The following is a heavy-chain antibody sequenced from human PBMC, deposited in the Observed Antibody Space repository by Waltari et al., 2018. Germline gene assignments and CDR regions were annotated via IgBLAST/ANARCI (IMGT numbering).Heavy chain of an antibody. Sequence: QVQLVQSGAEVKKPGSSVKVSCKASGGTFSSYAISWVRQAPGQGLGWMGGIIPIFGTANYAQKFQGRVTITADESTSTAYMELSSLRSEDTAVYYCARVSRQGYSSSWYLGAFDIWGQGTMVTVSS. CDR2: IIPIFGTA. D-gene: IGHD6-13*01. CDR1: GGTFSSYA. J-gene: IGHJ3*02. V-gene: IGHV1-69*01. CDR3: ARVSRQGYSSSWYLGAFDI.